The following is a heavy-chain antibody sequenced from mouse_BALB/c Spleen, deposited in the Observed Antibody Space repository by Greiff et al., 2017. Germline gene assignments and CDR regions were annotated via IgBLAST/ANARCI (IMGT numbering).Heavy chain of an antibody. J-gene: IGHJ1*01. D-gene: IGHD6-1*01. V-gene: IGHV5-6*03. CDR1: GFTFSSYG. CDR3: ARQGGPLEKYFDV. Sequence: EVKVVESGGGLVKPGGSLKLSCAASGFTFSSYGMSWVRQTPDKRLEWVATISSGGSYTYYPDSVKGRFTISRDNAKNTLYLQMSSLKSEDTAMYYCARQGGPLEKYFDVWGAGTTVTVSS. CDR2: ISSGGSYT.